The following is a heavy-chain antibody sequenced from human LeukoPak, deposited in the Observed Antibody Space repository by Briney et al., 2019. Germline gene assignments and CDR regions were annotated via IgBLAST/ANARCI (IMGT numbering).Heavy chain of an antibody. Sequence: PGGSLTPSCAAAAFASRDYYTDWVRQAPGKGLEWVAYISNSGAIIYYAESVKGRFTISRDNAKNSLYLQMNMLRAEDTALYYCARDLAMAGRDLDYWGQGTLVTVSS. V-gene: IGHV3-11*01. J-gene: IGHJ4*02. CDR1: AFASRDYY. CDR2: ISNSGAII. CDR3: ARDLAMAGRDLDY. D-gene: IGHD6-19*01.